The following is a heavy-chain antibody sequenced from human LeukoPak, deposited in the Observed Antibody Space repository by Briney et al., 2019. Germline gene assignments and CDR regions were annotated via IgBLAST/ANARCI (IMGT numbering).Heavy chain of an antibody. CDR3: ARGGRGYSYGVDY. D-gene: IGHD5-18*01. J-gene: IGHJ4*02. CDR2: IYHSCST. Sequence: SETLSLTCTVSGGSISNFYWSWIRQPPGKELAWVGYIYHSCSTNYNPSLNSRVTISVDTSKNQFSLKLSSVTAADTAVYYCARGGRGYSYGVDYWGQGTLVTVSS. V-gene: IGHV4-59*01. CDR1: GGSISNFY.